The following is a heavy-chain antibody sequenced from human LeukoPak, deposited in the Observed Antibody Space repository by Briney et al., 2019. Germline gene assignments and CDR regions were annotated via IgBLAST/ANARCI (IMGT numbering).Heavy chain of an antibody. CDR1: DGSINGYY. J-gene: IGHJ4*02. Sequence: SGTLSLTCTVSDGSINGYYWSWIRQPPGKGLDWIGYMYSGGTTNYSPSLKSRVTISEDTSKNQFSLKLSSVTAADTAVYYCASDCSSTSCYGSDYWGQGTLVTVSS. V-gene: IGHV4-59*08. CDR3: ASDCSSTSCYGSDY. CDR2: MYSGGTT. D-gene: IGHD2-2*01.